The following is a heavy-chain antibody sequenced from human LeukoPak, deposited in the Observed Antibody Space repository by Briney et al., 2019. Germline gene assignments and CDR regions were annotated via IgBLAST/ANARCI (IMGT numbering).Heavy chain of an antibody. Sequence: PGGSLRLSCAASGFTFSDAWMSWVRQAPGKGLEWVANIKQDGSEKYYVDSVKGRFTISRDNAKNSLYLQMNSLRAEDTAVYYCARDYYDILTAYFHAAFDIWGQGTMVTVSS. J-gene: IGHJ3*02. CDR1: GFTFSDAW. V-gene: IGHV3-7*01. CDR3: ARDYYDILTAYFHAAFDI. D-gene: IGHD3-9*01. CDR2: IKQDGSEK.